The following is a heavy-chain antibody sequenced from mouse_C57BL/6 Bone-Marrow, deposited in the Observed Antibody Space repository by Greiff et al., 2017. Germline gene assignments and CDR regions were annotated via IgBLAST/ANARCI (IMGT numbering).Heavy chain of an antibody. CDR1: GYSITSGYY. D-gene: IGHD4-1*01. V-gene: IGHV3-6*01. Sequence: EVQLQESGPGLVKPSQSLSLTCSVTGYSITSGYYWNWIRQFPGNKLEWMGYISYDGSNNYNPSLKNRISITRDTSKNQFFLKLNSVTTEDTATYYCARDLTGTGPYFDYWGQGTTLTVSS. J-gene: IGHJ2*01. CDR2: ISYDGSN. CDR3: ARDLTGTGPYFDY.